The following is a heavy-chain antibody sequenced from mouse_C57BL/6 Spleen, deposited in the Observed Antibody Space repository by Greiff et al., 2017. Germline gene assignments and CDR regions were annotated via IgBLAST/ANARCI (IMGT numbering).Heavy chain of an antibody. V-gene: IGHV10-3*01. CDR1: GFTFNTYA. Sequence: EVQRVESGGGLVQPKGSLKLSCAASGFTFNTYAMHWVRQAPGQGLEWVARIRSKSSNYETYYADSVKDRFTISRDVSQSMLYMQMNNLKSRATAMYSCVRGGGYDEEAFDYWGQGTTLTVSS. J-gene: IGHJ2*01. D-gene: IGHD2-2*01. CDR3: VRGGGYDEEAFDY. CDR2: IRSKSSNYET.